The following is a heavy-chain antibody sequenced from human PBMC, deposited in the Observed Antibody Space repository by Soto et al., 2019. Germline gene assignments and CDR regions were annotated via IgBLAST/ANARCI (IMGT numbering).Heavy chain of an antibody. V-gene: IGHV3-30*18. D-gene: IGHD3-3*01. CDR2: ISYDGSNK. J-gene: IGHJ6*02. CDR1: GFTFSSYG. Sequence: GVSLRLSWAASGFTFSSYGMHWVRQAPSKGLEWVAVISYDGSNKYYADSVKGRFTISRDNSKNTLYLQMNSLRAEDTAVYYCVKDLISYYDLWSGTYGMDVWGQGTTVTVSS. CDR3: VKDLISYYDLWSGTYGMDV.